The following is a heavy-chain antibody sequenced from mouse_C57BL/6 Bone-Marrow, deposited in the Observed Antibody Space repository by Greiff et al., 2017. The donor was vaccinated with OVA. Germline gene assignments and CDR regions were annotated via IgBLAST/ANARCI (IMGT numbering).Heavy chain of an antibody. Sequence: EVKLQESGPVLVKPGASVKMSCKASGYTFTDYYMNWVKQSHGKSLEWIGVINPYNGGTSYNQKFKGKATLTVDKSSSTAYMELNSLTSEDSAVYYCARSGAMVTTGDYWGQGTTLTVSS. CDR3: ARSGAMVTTGDY. J-gene: IGHJ2*01. V-gene: IGHV1-19*01. CDR2: INPYNGGT. D-gene: IGHD2-2*01. CDR1: GYTFTDYY.